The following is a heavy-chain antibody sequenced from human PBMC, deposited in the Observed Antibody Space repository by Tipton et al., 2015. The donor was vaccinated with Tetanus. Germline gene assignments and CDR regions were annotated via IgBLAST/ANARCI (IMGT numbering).Heavy chain of an antibody. J-gene: IGHJ1*01. D-gene: IGHD1-26*01. CDR1: GASISSSGDY. Sequence: TLSLTCTVSGASISSSGDYWGWIRQPPGKGLEWIGSVYYSGSTYYNPSLESRVTMSLDTSKNQFTLRLSSVTAADTAMYYYARLIVGATTSEYFQHWGQGTLVTVSS. CDR2: VYYSGST. V-gene: IGHV4-39*01. CDR3: ARLIVGATTSEYFQH.